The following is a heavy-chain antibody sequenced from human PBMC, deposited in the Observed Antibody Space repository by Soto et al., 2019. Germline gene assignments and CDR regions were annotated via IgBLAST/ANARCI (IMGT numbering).Heavy chain of an antibody. J-gene: IGHJ3*02. CDR2: ISAHNGNR. V-gene: IGHV1-18*01. D-gene: IGHD3-22*01. CDR1: GYTFTSSG. CDR3: APDRTPGSDALDI. Sequence: QAHLVQSGAEVKKPGASVNVSCKASGYTFTSSGISWVRQAPGHGPEWLGWISAHNGNRNNAQKFQDRITMTTDTSTSTAYMELRSLRSADTAVYYCAPDRTPGSDALDIWGQGTLVTVSS.